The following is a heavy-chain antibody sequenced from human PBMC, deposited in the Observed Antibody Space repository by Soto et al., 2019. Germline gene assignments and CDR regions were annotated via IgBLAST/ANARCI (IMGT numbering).Heavy chain of an antibody. V-gene: IGHV3-7*05. CDR2: IKQDGSEK. D-gene: IGHD3-3*01. J-gene: IGHJ3*02. Sequence: GSLRLSCAASGFTFSSYWMSWVRQAPGKGLEWVANIKQDGSEKYYVDSVKGRFTISRDNAKNSLYLQMNSLRAEDTAVYYCARFYLRFLEWFPDAFDIWGQGTMVTVSS. CDR3: ARFYLRFLEWFPDAFDI. CDR1: GFTFSSYW.